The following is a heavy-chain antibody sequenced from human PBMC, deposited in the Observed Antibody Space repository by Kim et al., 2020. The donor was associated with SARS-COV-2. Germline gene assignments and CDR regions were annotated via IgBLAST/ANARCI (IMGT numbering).Heavy chain of an antibody. CDR2: ISYDGSKK. CDR3: VRDDYYFDSGSGNFAY. Sequence: GGSLRLSCAASGFTFSSNGMHWVRQSPGKGLEWVAVISYDGSKKYYTDSVKGRFTTSRDNSKNTLSLQMNSLRAEDTAVYYCVRDDYYFDSGSGNFAYWGQGALVALSS. J-gene: IGHJ4*02. V-gene: IGHV3-33*05. D-gene: IGHD3-10*01. CDR1: GFTFSSNG.